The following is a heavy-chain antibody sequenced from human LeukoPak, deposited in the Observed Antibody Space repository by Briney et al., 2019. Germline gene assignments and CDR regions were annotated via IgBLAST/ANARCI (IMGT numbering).Heavy chain of an antibody. CDR1: GFTFSDYY. D-gene: IGHD3-16*02. V-gene: IGHV3-11*01. CDR2: ISSSGSTI. CDR3: ARGGFLRLGELSYRKEFDY. J-gene: IGHJ4*02. Sequence: GGSLRLSCAASGFTFSDYYMSWIRQAPGKGLEWVSYISSSGSTIYYADSVKGRFTTSRDNAKNSLYLQMNSLRAEDTAVYYWARGGFLRLGELSYRKEFDYWGQGTLVTVSS.